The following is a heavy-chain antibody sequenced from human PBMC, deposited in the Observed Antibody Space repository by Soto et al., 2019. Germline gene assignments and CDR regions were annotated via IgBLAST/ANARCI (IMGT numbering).Heavy chain of an antibody. J-gene: IGHJ4*02. CDR1: GFTFSNYW. D-gene: IGHD3-16*01. CDR2: TNQHGTII. CDR3: KRGGGGGGGF. Sequence: EVQLVESGGGLVQPGGSLRLSCEASGFTFSNYWFHWVRQAPGKGLVWVSRTNQHGTIIDYADFAKGRFTISRDNAKNRLYVKMNSGRAEETVLYYCKRGGGGGGGFWGQGTLVTVSS. V-gene: IGHV3-74*01.